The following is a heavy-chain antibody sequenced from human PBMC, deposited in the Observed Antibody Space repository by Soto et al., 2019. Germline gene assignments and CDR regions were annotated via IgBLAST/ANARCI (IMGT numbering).Heavy chain of an antibody. D-gene: IGHD3-9*01. CDR3: AHRDGGNYCRWYLVSGRQVNLVTDL. Sequence: HTLRMNCTSAGVSLKNSIAVEGRIRHPPGKALEWLALISWKDDKRYNPGLESRLTITKDTSKNQVILTLTNMDPVDTATYFCAHRDGGNYCRWYLVSGRQVNLVTDL. CDR2: ISWKDDK. V-gene: IGHV2-5*01. CDR1: GVSLKNSIAV. J-gene: IGHJ2*01.